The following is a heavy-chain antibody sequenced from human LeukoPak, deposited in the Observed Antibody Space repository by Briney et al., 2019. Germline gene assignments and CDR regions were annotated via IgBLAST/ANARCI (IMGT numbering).Heavy chain of an antibody. Sequence: GGFLRLSCAASGFTFSSYAMHWVRQAPGKGLEYVSAISSNGGSTYYANSVKGRFTISRDNSKNTLYLQMGSLRAEDMAVCYCARDRYSSGWYRGYYYYYGMDVWGQGTTVTVSS. V-gene: IGHV3-64*01. D-gene: IGHD6-19*01. CDR2: ISSNGGST. J-gene: IGHJ6*02. CDR3: ARDRYSSGWYRGYYYYYGMDV. CDR1: GFTFSSYA.